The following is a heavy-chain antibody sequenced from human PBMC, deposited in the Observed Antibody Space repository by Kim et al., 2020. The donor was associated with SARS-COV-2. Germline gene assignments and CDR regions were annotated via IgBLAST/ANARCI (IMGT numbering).Heavy chain of an antibody. CDR2: IYYSGRT. Sequence: SETLSLTCTVSCGSISSGGYYWSWIRQHPGKGLEGIGYIYYSGRTYYNPSLKSRVTISVDTSKNQFSLKLSSVTAADTAVYYCSRDWGYCSSTSCYGRSFDIWGQGTMVTVSS. J-gene: IGHJ3*02. D-gene: IGHD2-2*01. CDR3: SRDWGYCSSTSCYGRSFDI. V-gene: IGHV4-31*03. CDR1: CGSISSGGYY.